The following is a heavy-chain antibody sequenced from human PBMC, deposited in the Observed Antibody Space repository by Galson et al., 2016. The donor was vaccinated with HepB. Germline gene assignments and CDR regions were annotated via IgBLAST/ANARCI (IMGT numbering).Heavy chain of an antibody. Sequence: SLRLSCAASGFSFSTSGMSWVRQTPGRGLELVSGITGSGAITHYADSVKGRFIMSRGNSKNTVYLDMNNLRAGDTAIYYCGKHGGFDYWGQGALVTVSS. CDR3: GKHGGFDY. V-gene: IGHV3-23*01. CDR2: ITGSGAIT. J-gene: IGHJ4*02. CDR1: GFSFSTSG. D-gene: IGHD3-16*01.